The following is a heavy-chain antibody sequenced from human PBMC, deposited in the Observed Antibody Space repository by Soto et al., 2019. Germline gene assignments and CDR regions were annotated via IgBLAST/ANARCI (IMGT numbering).Heavy chain of an antibody. CDR2: IYYSGST. J-gene: IGHJ6*02. V-gene: IGHV4-30-4*02. Sequence: SETMSLTCTVSGGSISSGDYYWSWIRQPPGKGLEWIGYIYYSGSTYYNPSLKSRVTISVDTSKNQFSLTLSAVTAADTAVYYCARASGPTYYDFWSGGHYYYYGMDVWGQGTTVTVSS. CDR1: GGSISSGDYY. CDR3: ARASGPTYYDFWSGGHYYYYGMDV. D-gene: IGHD3-3*01.